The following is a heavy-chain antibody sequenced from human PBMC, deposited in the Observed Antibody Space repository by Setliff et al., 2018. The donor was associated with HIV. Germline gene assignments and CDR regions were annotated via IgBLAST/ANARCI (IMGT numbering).Heavy chain of an antibody. J-gene: IGHJ5*02. D-gene: IGHD1-1*01. CDR2: FDPEDDET. Sequence: ASVKVSCKVSGYTLTELSIHWVRQAPGKGLEWMGGFDPEDDETIYAQKFQGRVTMTEDTSTDTAYMQLSGLRPDDTAVYYCARQLSNSLESWGQGSLVTVSS. V-gene: IGHV1-24*01. CDR3: ARQLSNSLES. CDR1: GYTLTELS.